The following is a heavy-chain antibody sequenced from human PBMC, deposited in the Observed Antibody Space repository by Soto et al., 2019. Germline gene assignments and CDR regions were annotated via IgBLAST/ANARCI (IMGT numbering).Heavy chain of an antibody. J-gene: IGHJ6*03. CDR3: ARGGDVIAAAGTYYYYYYMDV. D-gene: IGHD6-13*01. CDR1: GFTFSSYW. V-gene: IGHV3-74*01. CDR2: INSDGSST. Sequence: GGSLRLSCAASGFTFSSYWMHWVRQAPGKGLVWVSRINSDGSSTSYADSVKGRFTISRDNAKNTLYLQMNSLRAEDTAVYYCARGGDVIAAAGTYYYYYYMDVWGKGTTVTVSS.